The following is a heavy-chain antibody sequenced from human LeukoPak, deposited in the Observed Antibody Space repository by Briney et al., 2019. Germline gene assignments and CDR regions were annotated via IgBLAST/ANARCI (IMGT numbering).Heavy chain of an antibody. V-gene: IGHV3-23*01. CDR3: AKDLVLYDYVWGSYRPFDY. CDR1: GFTFSSYA. Sequence: GGSLRLSCAASGFTFSSYAMSWVRQAPGKGLGWVSAISGSGGSTYYADSVKGRFTISRDNSKNTLYLQMNSLRAEDTAVYYCAKDLVLYDYVWGSYRPFDYWGQGTLVTVSS. D-gene: IGHD3-16*02. J-gene: IGHJ4*02. CDR2: ISGSGGST.